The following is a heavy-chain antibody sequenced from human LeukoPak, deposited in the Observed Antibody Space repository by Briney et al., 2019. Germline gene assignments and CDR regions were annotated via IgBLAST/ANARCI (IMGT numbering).Heavy chain of an antibody. Sequence: ASVKVSCKTSGYTFTNYYMHWVRQAPGQGVAWMGIINPSDGSSTYAQKFQGRVTITRDTSTSTVYMELNSLRSEDTAVYYCARGQSSANYYFEYWGQGTLVTVSS. J-gene: IGHJ4*02. CDR1: GYTFTNYY. D-gene: IGHD3-22*01. CDR2: INPSDGSS. CDR3: ARGQSSANYYFEY. V-gene: IGHV1-46*01.